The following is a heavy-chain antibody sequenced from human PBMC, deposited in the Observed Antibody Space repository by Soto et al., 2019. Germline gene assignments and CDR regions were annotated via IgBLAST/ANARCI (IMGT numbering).Heavy chain of an antibody. D-gene: IGHD6-19*01. Sequence: QLQLQESGSGLVKPSQTLSLTCAVSGGSISSGGYSWSWIRQPPGKGLEWIGYIYHSGSTYYNPSLKSTVTISVDMSKNQFSLKLSSVTAADTAVYYCARAGGLGAVAADYWGQGTLVTVSS. J-gene: IGHJ4*02. CDR3: ARAGGLGAVAADY. CDR1: GGSISSGGYS. V-gene: IGHV4-30-2*01. CDR2: IYHSGST.